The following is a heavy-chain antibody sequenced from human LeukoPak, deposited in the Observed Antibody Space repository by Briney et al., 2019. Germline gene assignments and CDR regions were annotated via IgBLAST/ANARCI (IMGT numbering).Heavy chain of an antibody. V-gene: IGHV4-39*07. CDR1: GGSISSSSYY. CDR3: ARDPRPIAYYFGSGSYSGFDY. D-gene: IGHD3-10*01. J-gene: IGHJ4*02. Sequence: SETLSLTCTVSGGSISSSSYYWGWIRQPPGKGLEWIGSIYYSGSTYYNPSLKSRVTISVDTSKNQFSLKLSSVTAADTAVYYCARDPRPIAYYFGSGSYSGFDYWGQGSLVTVSS. CDR2: IYYSGST.